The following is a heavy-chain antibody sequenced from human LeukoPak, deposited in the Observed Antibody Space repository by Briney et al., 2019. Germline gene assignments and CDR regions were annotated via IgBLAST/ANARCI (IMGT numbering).Heavy chain of an antibody. D-gene: IGHD4-11*01. V-gene: IGHV1-46*01. CDR3: ARESVTTKYYYYYYGMDV. J-gene: IGHJ6*02. CDR2: INPSGGST. CDR1: GYTFTSYY. Sequence: ASVKVSCKASGYTFTSYYMHWVRQAPGQGLEWMGIINPSGGSTSYAQKFQGRVTITRDTSASTAYMELSSLRSEDTAVYYCARESVTTKYYYYYYGMDVWGQGTTVTVSS.